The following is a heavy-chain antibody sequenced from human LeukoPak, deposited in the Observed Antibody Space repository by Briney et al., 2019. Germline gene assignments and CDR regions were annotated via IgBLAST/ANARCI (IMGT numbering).Heavy chain of an antibody. D-gene: IGHD6-19*01. J-gene: IGHJ4*02. CDR1: GFAFSNQA. CDR2: ISDSGDIT. V-gene: IGHV3-23*01. CDR3: AKDARRTSGWYFFDY. Sequence: PGGSPRLSCAASGFAFSNQAMGWVRQASGKGLEWVSVISDSGDITYYADSVKGRFTISSDNSKNTLFLQMNSLRAEDTAVYYCAKDARRTSGWYFFDYWGQGTLVTVSS.